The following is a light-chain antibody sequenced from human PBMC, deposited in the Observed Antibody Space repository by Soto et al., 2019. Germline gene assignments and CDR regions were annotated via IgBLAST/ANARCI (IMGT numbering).Light chain of an antibody. V-gene: IGKV3-15*01. Sequence: EIVMTQSPATLSVSPGGRATLSCRASQSISDTLAWYQQKPGQAPRLLIHGASTRATGIPARFSGSGSGTQFTLTISSLQSEDFAVYYCQQYNNWPPATFGQGTKVDIK. J-gene: IGKJ1*01. CDR2: GAS. CDR3: QQYNNWPPAT. CDR1: QSISDT.